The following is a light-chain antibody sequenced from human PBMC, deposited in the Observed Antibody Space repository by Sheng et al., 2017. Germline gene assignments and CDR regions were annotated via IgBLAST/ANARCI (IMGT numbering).Light chain of an antibody. CDR3: QQYHNWPPT. CDR1: QSVSSY. J-gene: IGKJ2*01. CDR2: GAS. Sequence: EIVLTQSPATLSLSPGERATLSCRASQSVSSYLAWYQQKPGQAPRLLIVGASTRATGIPARFSGSASGTEFTLTIRSLQSEDFAVYYCQQYHNWPPTFGQGTKLEIK. V-gene: IGKV3-15*01.